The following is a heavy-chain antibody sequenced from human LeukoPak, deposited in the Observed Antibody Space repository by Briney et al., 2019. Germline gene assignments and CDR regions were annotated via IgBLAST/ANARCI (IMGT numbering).Heavy chain of an antibody. V-gene: IGHV3-7*01. J-gene: IGHJ6*02. CDR1: GFTFSSYW. CDR3: ARGCGYASRGKPCYYAMDV. D-gene: IGHD2-2*01. Sequence: GGSLRLSCAASGFTFSSYWMSWVRQAPGKGLEWVANIKQDGSEKYYVDSVKGRFTISRDNAKNSLYLQMNSLRAEDTAVYYCARGCGYASRGKPCYYAMDVWGRGTTVTVS. CDR2: IKQDGSEK.